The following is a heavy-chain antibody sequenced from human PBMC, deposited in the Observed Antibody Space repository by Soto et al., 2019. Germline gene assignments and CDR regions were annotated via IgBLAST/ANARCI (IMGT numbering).Heavy chain of an antibody. CDR3: ARGGWTTYYSPFFDY. CDR2: IYWDDDK. V-gene: IGHV2-5*02. D-gene: IGHD3-10*01. CDR1: GFSLSSSGVG. J-gene: IGHJ4*02. Sequence: QITLKESGTTLVRPTQTLTLTCTFSGFSLSSSGVGVGWIRQPPGKALEWLALIYWDDDKRYSPSLKRRVTITKDTSKNQVVLTLTKLDTVDTATYYCARGGWTTYYSPFFDYGGQGTLVTVSS.